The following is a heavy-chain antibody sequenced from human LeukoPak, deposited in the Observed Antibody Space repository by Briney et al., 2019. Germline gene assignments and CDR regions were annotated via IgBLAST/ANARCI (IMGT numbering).Heavy chain of an antibody. V-gene: IGHV3-23*01. CDR3: AKDLYIAVASTTDY. CDR1: GFTFSSYA. D-gene: IGHD6-19*01. Sequence: GGSLRLSCAASGFTFSSYAMSWVRQAPGKGLEWVSAISGSGGSTYYADSVKGRFTISRDNSKNTLYLQMNSLRAEDTAVYYCAKDLYIAVASTTDYRGQGTLVTVSS. CDR2: ISGSGGST. J-gene: IGHJ4*02.